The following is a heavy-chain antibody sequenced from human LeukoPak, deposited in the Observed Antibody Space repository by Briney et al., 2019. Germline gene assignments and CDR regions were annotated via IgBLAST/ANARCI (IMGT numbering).Heavy chain of an antibody. CDR1: GFTFSSYW. V-gene: IGHV3-7*01. Sequence: PGGSLRLSRAASGFTFSSYWMSWVRQASGKGLEWVANIKQDGSEKYYVDSVKGRFTISRDNAKNSLYLQMNSLRAEDTAVYYCARDPFQYSSSWFDYWGQGTLVTASS. J-gene: IGHJ4*02. CDR2: IKQDGSEK. D-gene: IGHD6-13*01. CDR3: ARDPFQYSSSWFDY.